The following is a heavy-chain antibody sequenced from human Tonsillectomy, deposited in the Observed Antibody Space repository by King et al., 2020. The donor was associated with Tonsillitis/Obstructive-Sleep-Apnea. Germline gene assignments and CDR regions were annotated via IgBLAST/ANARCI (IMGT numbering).Heavy chain of an antibody. Sequence: LQLQESGPGLVKPSETLSLTCTVSGGSVSSGIYYWSWIRQPPGKGLEWIGYIYYSGSTNYNPSLKSRVTISVDTSKNQFSMKLSSVTAADTAVYYCARTGDYLTEYFQHWGQGTLVTVSS. D-gene: IGHD4-17*01. CDR3: ARTGDYLTEYFQH. J-gene: IGHJ1*01. V-gene: IGHV4-61*01. CDR2: IYYSGST. CDR1: GGSVSSGIYY.